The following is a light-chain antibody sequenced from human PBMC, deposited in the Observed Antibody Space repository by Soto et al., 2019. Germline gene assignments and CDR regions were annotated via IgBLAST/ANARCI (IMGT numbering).Light chain of an antibody. J-gene: IGKJ1*01. Sequence: DIPLTQSHSTLSASVGERVPIXCRASQSISSWLAWYQQKPGKAPKLLIYKASSLESGVPSRFSGSGSGTEFTLTISSLQPDDFATYYCQQYNSYSWTFGQGTKVDI. V-gene: IGKV1-5*03. CDR2: KAS. CDR3: QQYNSYSWT. CDR1: QSISSW.